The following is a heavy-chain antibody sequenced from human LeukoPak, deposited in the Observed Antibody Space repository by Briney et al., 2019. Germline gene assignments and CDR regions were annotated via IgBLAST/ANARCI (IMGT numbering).Heavy chain of an antibody. CDR3: TRATVSDAFDI. D-gene: IGHD4-17*01. CDR1: GFTFSGSA. CDR2: IRSKANSYAT. V-gene: IGHV3-73*01. Sequence: PGGSLRLSCAASGFTFSGSAMHWVRQASGKGLEWVGRIRSKANSYATAYDASVEGRLTISRDDSKNTAYLQMNSLKTEDTAVYYCTRATVSDAFDIWGQGTMVTVSS. J-gene: IGHJ3*02.